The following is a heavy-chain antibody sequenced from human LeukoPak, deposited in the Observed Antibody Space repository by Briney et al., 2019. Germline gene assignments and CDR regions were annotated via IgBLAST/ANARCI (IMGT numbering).Heavy chain of an antibody. CDR3: ATDPRTTVFGTFRYYYMDV. Sequence: GASVKVSCKTSGYTFTDYYIHWLRQAPGQGLEWMGWINPDSGYTNYAQKFQGRVTMTRDTSINTAYMELSRLTSDDTAVYYCATDPRTTVFGTFRYYYMDVWGEGTTVAVSS. D-gene: IGHD3-3*01. CDR1: GYTFTDYY. CDR2: INPDSGYT. V-gene: IGHV1-2*02. J-gene: IGHJ6*03.